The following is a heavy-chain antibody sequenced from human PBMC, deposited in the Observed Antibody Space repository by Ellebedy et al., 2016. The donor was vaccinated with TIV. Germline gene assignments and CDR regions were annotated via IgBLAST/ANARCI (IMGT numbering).Heavy chain of an antibody. CDR3: ARDLIPAAMGMDV. CDR2: TYYSGSA. V-gene: IGHV4-31*03. J-gene: IGHJ6*02. Sequence: SETLSLTXTVSGASITHPNHFWTWIRQLPGTGLEWIGYTYYSGSASYNPSLKDRVTISVDTSKSQFSLSLTSVTAADTAVYYCARDLIPAAMGMDVWGQGTTVTVSS. D-gene: IGHD2-2*01. CDR1: GASITHPNHF.